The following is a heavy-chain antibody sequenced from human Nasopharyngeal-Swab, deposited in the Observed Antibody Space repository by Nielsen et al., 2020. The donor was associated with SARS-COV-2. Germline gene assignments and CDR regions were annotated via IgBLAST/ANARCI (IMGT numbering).Heavy chain of an antibody. J-gene: IGHJ4*02. CDR3: ARYCSTTSCPGCFDY. D-gene: IGHD2-2*01. Sequence: GESLKISCAASGFTFSSYWMSWVRQAPGKGLEWVAHIKQSGSGQYYVDSVKGRFTISRANAKNSLSLQMNSLRAEDTAVYYCARYCSTTSCPGCFDYWGQGTLVTVSS. CDR2: IKQSGSGQ. CDR1: GFTFSSYW. V-gene: IGHV3-7*01.